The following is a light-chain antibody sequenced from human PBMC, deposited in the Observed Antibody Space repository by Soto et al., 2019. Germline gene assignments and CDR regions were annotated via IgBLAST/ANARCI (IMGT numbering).Light chain of an antibody. Sequence: EIVLTQSPGTLSLSPGERATLSCRASQSDSSSYLAWYQQKPGQAPRLLMYATSNRATDIPDRFSGSGSGTDFTLTISRLEPEDFAVYYCQQYVTSPRTFGQGTKVEIK. V-gene: IGKV3-20*01. CDR3: QQYVTSPRT. J-gene: IGKJ1*01. CDR2: ATS. CDR1: QSDSSSY.